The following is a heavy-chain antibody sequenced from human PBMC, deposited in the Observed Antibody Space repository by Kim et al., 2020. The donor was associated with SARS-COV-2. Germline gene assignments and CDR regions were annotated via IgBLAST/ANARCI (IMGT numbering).Heavy chain of an antibody. CDR2: INPNSGGT. J-gene: IGHJ6*02. Sequence: ASVKVSCKAPGYTFTGYYIHWVRQAPGQGLEWMGRINPNSGGTNYAQKFQGRVTMTRDTSISTAYMELSRLRSDDTAVYYCAREGGTTYYYYGMDVWGQGTTVTVSS. CDR1: GYTFTGYY. D-gene: IGHD1-7*01. CDR3: AREGGTTYYYYGMDV. V-gene: IGHV1-2*06.